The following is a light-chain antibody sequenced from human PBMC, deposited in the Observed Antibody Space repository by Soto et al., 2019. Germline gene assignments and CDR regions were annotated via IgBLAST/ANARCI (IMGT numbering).Light chain of an antibody. CDR3: NSFTATSTLV. V-gene: IGLV2-14*01. CDR1: RSDVGGYNH. Sequence: QSVLTQPASVSGSPGQSITISCTGSRSDVGGYNHVSWYQQHPGKAPKLLIFEVSNRPSGVSNRFSGSKSGNTASLTISGLQAEDEADYYCNSFTATSTLVFGSGTKVTVL. CDR2: EVS. J-gene: IGLJ1*01.